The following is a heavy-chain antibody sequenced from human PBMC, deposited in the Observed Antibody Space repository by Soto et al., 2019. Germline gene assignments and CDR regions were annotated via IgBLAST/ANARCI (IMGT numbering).Heavy chain of an antibody. V-gene: IGHV3-48*02. D-gene: IGHD4-17*01. CDR1: GFTFDSYS. CDR3: ARDVDADFRTDFDY. J-gene: IGHJ4*02. Sequence: GGSLRLSCAASGFTFDSYSMNWVRQAPGKGLEWVSYIDSSSSNKHYADSVKGRFTISRDNAKNALYLQMSSLRDEDTAVYYCARDVDADFRTDFDYWGRGTLVTVSS. CDR2: IDSSSSNK.